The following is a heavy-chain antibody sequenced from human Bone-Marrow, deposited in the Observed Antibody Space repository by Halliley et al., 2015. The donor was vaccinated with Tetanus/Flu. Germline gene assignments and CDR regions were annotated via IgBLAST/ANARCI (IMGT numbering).Heavy chain of an antibody. CDR3: TTGGGWLPDY. V-gene: IGHV4-61*03. Sequence: KGLEWIGVSHYTDSPNHNPPLKGRVTISADTSKNHFSLKLTSVTAADTAVYYCTTGGGWLPDYWGQGTLVTVSS. J-gene: IGHJ4*02. D-gene: IGHD6-19*01. CDR2: SHYTDSP.